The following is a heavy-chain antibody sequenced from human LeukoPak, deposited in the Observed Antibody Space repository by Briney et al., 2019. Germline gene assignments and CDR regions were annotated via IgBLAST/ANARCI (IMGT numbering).Heavy chain of an antibody. D-gene: IGHD2-2*01. CDR2: IKQDGSEK. CDR3: ARVGCTTTSCLAN. J-gene: IGHJ4*02. CDR1: GLTFSSYW. V-gene: IGHV3-7*01. Sequence: GGSLRLSCATSGLTFSSYWMTWVRQAPGKGLELVANIKQDGSEKYYVDSVKGRLTISRDNAKNSLYLQMSSLRVEDTAVYYCARVGCTTTSCLANWGQGTLVTVSS.